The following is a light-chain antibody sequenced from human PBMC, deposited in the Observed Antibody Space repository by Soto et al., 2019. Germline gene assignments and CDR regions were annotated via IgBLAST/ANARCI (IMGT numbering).Light chain of an antibody. CDR3: QQYGSSPLT. V-gene: IGKV3-20*01. J-gene: IGKJ4*01. CDR1: QSVSSY. Sequence: EIVLTQSPGTLSLSPGERATLPCRASQSVSSYLAWYQQKPGQAPRLLIYGASSRATGIPDRFSGSGSGTDFTLTISRLEPEDFAVYYCQQYGSSPLTFGGGTKVDIK. CDR2: GAS.